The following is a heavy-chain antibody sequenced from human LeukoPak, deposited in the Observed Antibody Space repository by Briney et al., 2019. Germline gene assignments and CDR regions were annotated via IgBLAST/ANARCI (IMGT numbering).Heavy chain of an antibody. J-gene: IGHJ4*02. CDR2: ISGSGGST. CDR3: ARIGYSSSSTDY. Sequence: GGSLRLSCAASGFTFSSYAMSWVRQAPGKGLEWVSAISGSGGSTYYADSVKGRFTISRDNAKNSLYLQMDSLRAEDTAVYYCARIGYSSSSTDYWGQGTLVTVSS. D-gene: IGHD6-6*01. CDR1: GFTFSSYA. V-gene: IGHV3-23*01.